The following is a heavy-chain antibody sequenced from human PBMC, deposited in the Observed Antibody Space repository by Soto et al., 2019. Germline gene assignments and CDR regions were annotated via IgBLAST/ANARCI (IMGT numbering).Heavy chain of an antibody. Sequence: QLQLQESGPGLVKPSETLSLTCSVSGDSINSDNYYWGWIRQPPGKGLEWIGSIYYRGNTYYNPSLKTRVTISLDKSKSQFSLKLNSVTAADSAVYFCARLEALATISYYFDYWRQGTLVTVSS. J-gene: IGHJ4*02. CDR1: GDSINSDNYY. D-gene: IGHD1-1*01. CDR3: ARLEALATISYYFDY. V-gene: IGHV4-39*01. CDR2: IYYRGNT.